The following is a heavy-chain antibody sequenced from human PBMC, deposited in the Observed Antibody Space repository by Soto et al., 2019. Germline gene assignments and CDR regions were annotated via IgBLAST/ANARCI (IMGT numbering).Heavy chain of an antibody. D-gene: IGHD3-22*01. Sequence: SQTLSLTCAISGDSVSSNSAAWNWIRQSPSRGLEWLGRTYYRSKWYNDYAVSVKSRITINPDTSKNQFSLQLNSVTPEDTAVYYCAREYYDSSGYTSRWSWFDPWGQGTLVTVSS. CDR2: TYYRSKWYN. V-gene: IGHV6-1*01. J-gene: IGHJ5*02. CDR1: GDSVSSNSAA. CDR3: AREYYDSSGYTSRWSWFDP.